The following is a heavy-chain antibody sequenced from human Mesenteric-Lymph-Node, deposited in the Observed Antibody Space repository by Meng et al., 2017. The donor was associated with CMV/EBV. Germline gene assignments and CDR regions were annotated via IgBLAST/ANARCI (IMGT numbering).Heavy chain of an antibody. V-gene: IGHV4-34*01. CDR1: GGSFSAYY. D-gene: IGHD4-23*01. J-gene: IGHJ4*02. CDR3: AREWRQRGTTVVS. Sequence: CAVYGGSFSAYYLTWIRQPPGKGLEWIGEINHSGSTNYNPSLKTRVTISVDTSKSQFSLKLSSVTAADSAMYYCAREWRQRGTTVVSWAQGTLVTVSS. CDR2: INHSGST.